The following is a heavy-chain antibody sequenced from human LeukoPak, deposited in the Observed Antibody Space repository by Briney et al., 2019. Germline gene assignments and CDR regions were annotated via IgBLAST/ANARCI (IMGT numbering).Heavy chain of an antibody. J-gene: IGHJ6*02. V-gene: IGHV3-64D*06. CDR3: VRSSGSMDV. CDR2: ISNNGGTT. D-gene: IGHD3-10*01. CDR1: GFIFSSYA. Sequence: GGSLRLSCSASGFIFSSYAMYWVRQAPGKGLEYVSAISNNGGTTYYADSVKGRFTISRDNSKNTLYLQMSSPRPEDTAVYYCVRSSGSMDVWGQGTTVTVSS.